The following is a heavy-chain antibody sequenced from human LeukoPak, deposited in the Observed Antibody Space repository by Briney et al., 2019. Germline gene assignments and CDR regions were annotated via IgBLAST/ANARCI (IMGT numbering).Heavy chain of an antibody. CDR1: GYTFTGYG. J-gene: IGHJ4*02. Sequence: GASVKVSRKASGYTFTGYGIIWVRQAPGQGLEWLGWISAYKGSTKYPQMFQGRVTVTTDTSTSTAYMELRSLRSDDTAVYYCARADSGGYYVAYWYWGQGTLVTVSS. D-gene: IGHD3-22*01. CDR2: ISAYKGST. V-gene: IGHV1-18*01. CDR3: ARADSGGYYVAYWY.